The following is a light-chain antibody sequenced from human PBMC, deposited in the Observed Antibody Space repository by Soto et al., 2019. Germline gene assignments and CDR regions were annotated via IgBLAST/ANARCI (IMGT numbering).Light chain of an antibody. CDR2: GAS. CDR3: QQYGSSPWT. Sequence: EIVLTQSPGTLSLSPGERATLSCRASQSVSSNYLAWYQQKPGQAPRPLIYGASSRATGIPDRFSGSGAGKDFTLTISRLEPEDFAVYYCQQYGSSPWTFGQGTKVDIK. CDR1: QSVSSNY. V-gene: IGKV3-20*01. J-gene: IGKJ1*01.